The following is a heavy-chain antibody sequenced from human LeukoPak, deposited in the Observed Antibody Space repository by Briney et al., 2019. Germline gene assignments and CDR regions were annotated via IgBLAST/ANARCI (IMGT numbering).Heavy chain of an antibody. CDR3: ARSPKRGAAADY. CDR1: GGSISSSNW. D-gene: IGHD3-10*01. V-gene: IGHV4-4*02. CDR2: IYHSGST. Sequence: PSETLSLTCAVSGGSISSSNWWSWVRQPPGKGLEWIGEIYHSGSTNYNPSLKSRVTISVDTSKNQFSLKLSSVTAADTAVYYCARSPKRGAAADYWGQGTLVTVSS. J-gene: IGHJ4*02.